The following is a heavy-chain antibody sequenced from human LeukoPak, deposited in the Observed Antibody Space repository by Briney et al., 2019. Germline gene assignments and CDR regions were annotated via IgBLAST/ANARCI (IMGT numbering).Heavy chain of an antibody. Sequence: GGSLRLSCAASGFTFSSYAMHWVRQAPGKGLEWVANIKQDGSEKYYVDSVKGRFTISRDNAKNSLYLQMNSLRTEDTAVYYCARAGYSGYDQYFDYWGQGTLVTVSS. J-gene: IGHJ4*02. CDR1: GFTFSSYA. CDR2: IKQDGSEK. CDR3: ARAGYSGYDQYFDY. V-gene: IGHV3-7*01. D-gene: IGHD5-12*01.